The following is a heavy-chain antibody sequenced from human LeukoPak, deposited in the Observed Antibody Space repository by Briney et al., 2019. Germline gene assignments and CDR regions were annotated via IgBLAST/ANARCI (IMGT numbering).Heavy chain of an antibody. CDR1: GGSISSYY. V-gene: IGHV4-59*12. CDR3: ARAVGSGSFQTYYYYMDV. J-gene: IGHJ6*03. Sequence: SETLSLTCTVSGGSISSYYWSWIRQPPGKGLEWIGFIYYSGSTNYNPSLKSRVTMSVDTSKNQFSLKLSSVTAADTAVYYCARAVGSGSFQTYYYYMDVWGKGTTVTISS. CDR2: IYYSGST. D-gene: IGHD3-10*01.